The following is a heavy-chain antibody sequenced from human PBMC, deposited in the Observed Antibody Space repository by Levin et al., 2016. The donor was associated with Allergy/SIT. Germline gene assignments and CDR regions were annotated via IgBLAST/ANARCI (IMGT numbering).Heavy chain of an antibody. CDR2: ISGSGGST. CDR3: ARDICSSTSCYFDY. V-gene: IGHV3-23*01. Sequence: LSLTCAASGFTFSSYAMSWVRQAPGKGLEWVSAISGSGGSTYYADSVKGRFTISRDNSKNTLYLQMNSLRAEDTAVYYCARDICSSTSCYFDYWGQGTLITVSS. J-gene: IGHJ4*02. D-gene: IGHD2-2*01. CDR1: GFTFSSYA.